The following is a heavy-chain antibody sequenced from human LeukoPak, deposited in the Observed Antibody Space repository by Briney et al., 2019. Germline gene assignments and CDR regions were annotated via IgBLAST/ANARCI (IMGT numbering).Heavy chain of an antibody. V-gene: IGHV1-8*03. CDR2: MNPNSGNT. Sequence: ASVKASCKASGYTFTSYDINWVRQATGQGLEWMGWMNPNSGNTGYAQKFQGRVTITRNTSISTAYMELSSLRSEDTAVYYCARPDVGADGFDYWGQGTLVTVSS. CDR1: GYTFTSYD. D-gene: IGHD1-26*01. CDR3: ARPDVGADGFDY. J-gene: IGHJ4*02.